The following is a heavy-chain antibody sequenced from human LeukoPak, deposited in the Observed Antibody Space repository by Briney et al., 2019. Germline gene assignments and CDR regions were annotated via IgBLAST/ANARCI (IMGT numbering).Heavy chain of an antibody. V-gene: IGHV3-23*01. CDR3: ARKSSHFDSSGYFDY. Sequence: SGGSLRLSWAASGXTFSSYAMSWVRQAPGKGLESVLDLGGDSGYTYYADSVKGRFTVSRDNSKNTLSLQMNSLRAEDTAVYYCARKSSHFDSSGYFDYWGQGTLLTVSS. CDR1: GXTFSSYA. J-gene: IGHJ4*02. CDR2: LGGDSGYT. D-gene: IGHD3-22*01.